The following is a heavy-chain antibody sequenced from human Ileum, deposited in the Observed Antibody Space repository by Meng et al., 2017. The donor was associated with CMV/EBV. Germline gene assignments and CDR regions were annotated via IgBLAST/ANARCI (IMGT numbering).Heavy chain of an antibody. Sequence: ESLKISCTASGFNVTTNYMSWVRQAPGKGPEWISVIYAGGTTYFAGSVRGRFSISRDNSRNTVHLHMNSLGPEDTAVYYCARQFTLLWFAGFGPWGQGTPVTVSS. D-gene: IGHD2-21*01. V-gene: IGHV3-66*02. J-gene: IGHJ5*02. CDR1: GFNVTTNY. CDR2: IYAGGTT. CDR3: ARQFTLLWFAGFGP.